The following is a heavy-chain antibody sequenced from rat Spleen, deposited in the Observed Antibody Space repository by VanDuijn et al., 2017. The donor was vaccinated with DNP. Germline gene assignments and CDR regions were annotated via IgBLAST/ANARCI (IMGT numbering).Heavy chain of an antibody. CDR1: GFTFSNYD. CDR2: ISPSGGNT. Sequence: EVQLVESGGGLVQPGRSLKLSCTASGFTFSNYDMAWVRQAPTKGLEWVASISPSGGNTYYRDSVKGRFTISRDNAKNTLFLQMDSLRSEDTATYYCATSGYGYDGYPFAYWGQGTLVTVSS. J-gene: IGHJ3*01. V-gene: IGHV5S13*01. CDR3: ATSGYGYDGYPFAY. D-gene: IGHD1-12*03.